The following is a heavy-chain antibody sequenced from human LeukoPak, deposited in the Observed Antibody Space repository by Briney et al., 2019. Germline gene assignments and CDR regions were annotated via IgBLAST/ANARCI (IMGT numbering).Heavy chain of an antibody. J-gene: IGHJ4*02. D-gene: IGHD3-16*02. V-gene: IGHV3-73*01. Sequence: PGGSLRLSCAASGFTFSGSAMHWVRQASGKGLEWVGRIRSKANSYATAYAASVKGRFTISRDDSKNTAYLQMNSLKTEDTAVYYCTTDYYDYVWGSYRPDYWGQGTLVTVSS. CDR2: IRSKANSYAT. CDR3: TTDYYDYVWGSYRPDY. CDR1: GFTFSGSA.